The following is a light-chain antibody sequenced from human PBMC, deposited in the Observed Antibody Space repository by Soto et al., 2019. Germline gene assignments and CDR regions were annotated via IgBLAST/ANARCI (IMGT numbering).Light chain of an antibody. CDR3: QHYNSYSEA. Sequence: VGYIVTITCRASQTISSWLAWYQQKPGKAPKLLIYKASTLKSGVPSRFSGSGSGTEFTLTISSLQPDDFATYYCQHYNSYSEAFGQGTKVDIK. J-gene: IGKJ1*01. CDR1: QTISSW. CDR2: KAS. V-gene: IGKV1-5*03.